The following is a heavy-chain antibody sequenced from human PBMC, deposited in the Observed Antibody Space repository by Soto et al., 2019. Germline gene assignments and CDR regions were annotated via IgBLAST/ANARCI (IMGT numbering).Heavy chain of an antibody. V-gene: IGHV4-61*08. CDR1: GGSISSDDYY. Sequence: SETLSLTCTVSGGSISSDDYYWSWIRQPPGKGLEWIGYIYYSGSTNYNPSLKSRVTISVDTSKNQFSLKLSSVTAADTAVYYCARAGEYSSSPFDYWGQGTLVTVSS. J-gene: IGHJ4*02. D-gene: IGHD6-6*01. CDR2: IYYSGST. CDR3: ARAGEYSSSPFDY.